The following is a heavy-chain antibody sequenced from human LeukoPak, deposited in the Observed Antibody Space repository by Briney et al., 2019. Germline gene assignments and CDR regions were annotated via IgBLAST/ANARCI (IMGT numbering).Heavy chain of an antibody. V-gene: IGHV3-23*01. CDR3: ARGYYYDSSGYDPFGDY. D-gene: IGHD3-22*01. Sequence: GGSLRLSCAASGFTFSSYAMSWVRQAPGKGLEWVSAISGSGGSTYYADSVKGRFTISRDNSKNTLYLQMHSLRAEDTAVYYCARGYYYDSSGYDPFGDYWGQGTLVTVSS. CDR1: GFTFSSYA. J-gene: IGHJ4*02. CDR2: ISGSGGST.